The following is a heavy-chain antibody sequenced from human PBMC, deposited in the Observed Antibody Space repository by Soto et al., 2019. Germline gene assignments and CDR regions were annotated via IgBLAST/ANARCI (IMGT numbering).Heavy chain of an antibody. V-gene: IGHV4-59*01. CDR2: IYYSGST. Sequence: QVQLQESGPGLVKPSETLSLTCTVSGGSISSYYWSWIRQPPGKGLEWIGYIYYSGSTNYNPSLKSRVTISVDTSKNQFSLKLSSVTAADTAVYYCARARYSNYVYYYYGMDVWGQGTTVTVSS. J-gene: IGHJ6*02. D-gene: IGHD4-4*01. CDR1: GGSISSYY. CDR3: ARARYSNYVYYYYGMDV.